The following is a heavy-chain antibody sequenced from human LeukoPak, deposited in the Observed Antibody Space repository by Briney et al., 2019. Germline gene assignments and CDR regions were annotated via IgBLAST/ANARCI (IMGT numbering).Heavy chain of an antibody. Sequence: SETLSLTCAVYGGSFSGYYWSWVRQPPGKGLEWVGEINHSGSTNYNPSLKSRVTISVDTSKNQFSLKLSSVTAADTAVYYCASLWPYQLSAFDIWGQGTLVTVSS. CDR2: INHSGST. CDR1: GGSFSGYY. D-gene: IGHD2-2*01. J-gene: IGHJ3*02. V-gene: IGHV4-34*01. CDR3: ASLWPYQLSAFDI.